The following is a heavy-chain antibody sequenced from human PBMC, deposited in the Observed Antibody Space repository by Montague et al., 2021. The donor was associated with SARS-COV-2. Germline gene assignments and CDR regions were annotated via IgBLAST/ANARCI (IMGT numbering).Heavy chain of an antibody. CDR2: INSDGSRT. Sequence: SLRLSCAASGFTFSNYRMHWVRQAPGKGLVWVSRINSDGSRTTYADSVKGRFTISRDNAKNTVYLQMNSLRAEDSAVYYCASDSRYSGYEADYWGQGTLVTVSS. D-gene: IGHD5-12*01. CDR1: GFTFSNYR. V-gene: IGHV3-74*01. CDR3: ASDSRYSGYEADY. J-gene: IGHJ4*02.